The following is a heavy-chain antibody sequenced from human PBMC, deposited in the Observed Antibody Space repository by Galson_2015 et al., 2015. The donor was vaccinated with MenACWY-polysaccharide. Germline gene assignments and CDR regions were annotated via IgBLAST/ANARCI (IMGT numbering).Heavy chain of an antibody. V-gene: IGHV3-7*01. CDR3: ARGHCGMDV. J-gene: IGHJ6*02. Sequence: SLRLSCAASGFTFSNYWMTWVRQAPGKGLEWVANIKKDGSEKYYVDSVKGRFTISRDNALYLQMNSLRAEDTAVYFCARGHCGMDVWGQGTTVTVSS. CDR1: GFTFSNYW. CDR2: IKKDGSEK.